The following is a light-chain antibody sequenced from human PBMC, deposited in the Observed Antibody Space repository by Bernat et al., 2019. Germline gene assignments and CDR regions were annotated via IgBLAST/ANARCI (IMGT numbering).Light chain of an antibody. CDR1: SSDIGKYNL. CDR2: EVT. V-gene: IGLV2-23*02. Sequence: QSALTQPASVSGSPGQPITISCTGTSSDIGKYNLVSWYQQHPGKAPTLLIYEVTTGPSGVSNRFSGSKSSNTASLTISGLQAVDEADYYCFSDAGSRVLYVVGTGTKVTVL. CDR3: FSDAGSRVLYV. J-gene: IGLJ1*01.